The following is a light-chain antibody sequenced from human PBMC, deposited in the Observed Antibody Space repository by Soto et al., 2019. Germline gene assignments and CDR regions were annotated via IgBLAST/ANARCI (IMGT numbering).Light chain of an antibody. V-gene: IGLV2-14*01. J-gene: IGLJ2*01. CDR3: SAYTSSSTLDVV. CDR1: SSDVGGYNY. CDR2: DVS. Sequence: QSALTQPASVSGSPGQSITISCTGTSSDVGGYNYVSWYQQHPGKAPKLMIYDVSNRPSGVSNRFSGSKYCNTAALTISGLQAEDEADYYCSAYTSSSTLDVVFGGGTKLTVL.